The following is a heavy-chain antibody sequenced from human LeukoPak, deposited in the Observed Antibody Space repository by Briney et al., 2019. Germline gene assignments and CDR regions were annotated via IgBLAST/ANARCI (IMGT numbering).Heavy chain of an antibody. CDR2: MNPNSGNT. Sequence: ASVKVSCKASGYTFTSYDINWVRQATGQGLEWMGWMNPNSGNTGYAQKFQGRVTMTRSTSISTAYMELSSLRSEDTAVYYCARAYCGGDCYSPYYYGMDVWGQGTTVTVSS. D-gene: IGHD2-21*02. J-gene: IGHJ6*02. V-gene: IGHV1-8*01. CDR1: GYTFTSYD. CDR3: ARAYCGGDCYSPYYYGMDV.